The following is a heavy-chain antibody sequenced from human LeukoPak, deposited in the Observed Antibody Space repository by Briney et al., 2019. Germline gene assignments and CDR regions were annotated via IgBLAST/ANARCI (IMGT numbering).Heavy chain of an antibody. V-gene: IGHV3-23*01. CDR3: AKGARVFSNVSGSYRDFFDS. CDR2: ISGSGNT. D-gene: IGHD3-10*01. CDR1: GFTFITYD. J-gene: IGHJ5*01. Sequence: PGGSLRLSCAASGFTFITYDMGWVRQAPGKGLEWVSGISGSGNTFSVDSVRGRFIISRDNFKNTLNLQMNSLRDDDAAVYYCAKGARVFSNVSGSYRDFFDSSGQGTLVTVSS.